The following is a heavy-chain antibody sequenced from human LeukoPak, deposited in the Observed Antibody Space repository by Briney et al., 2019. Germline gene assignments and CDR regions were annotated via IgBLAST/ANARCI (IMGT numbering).Heavy chain of an antibody. CDR2: ISYDGSNK. J-gene: IGHJ4*02. V-gene: IGHV3-30*04. CDR1: GFTFSSYA. CDR3: ARGQWIQLLGGVDFDY. Sequence: PGGSLRLSCAASGFTFSSYAMHWVRQAPGKGLEGVAVISYDGSNKYYADSVKGRFTISRDNSKNTLYLQMNSLRAEDTAVYYCARGQWIQLLGGVDFDYWGQGTLVTVSS. D-gene: IGHD5-18*01.